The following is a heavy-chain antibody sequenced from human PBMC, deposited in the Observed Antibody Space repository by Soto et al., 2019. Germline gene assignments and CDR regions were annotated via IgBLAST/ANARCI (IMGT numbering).Heavy chain of an antibody. CDR1: GGSVSSGSYY. Sequence: PSETLSLNCTVSGGSVSSGSYYWSWIRQPPGKGLGCIGYIYYSGSTNCNPSLKSRVPISVDTSKNQSPLKLSSVTAADTAVYYCGRERRGYYYDSRGSNWFAPGGQGTLVTSPQ. V-gene: IGHV4-61*01. D-gene: IGHD3-22*01. J-gene: IGHJ5*02. CDR2: IYYSGST. CDR3: GRERRGYYYDSRGSNWFAP.